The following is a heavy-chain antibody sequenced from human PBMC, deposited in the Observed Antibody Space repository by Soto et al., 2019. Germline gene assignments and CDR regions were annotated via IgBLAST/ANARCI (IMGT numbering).Heavy chain of an antibody. V-gene: IGHV4-31*03. Sequence: SETLSLTCTVSGASISSGGYYWSWIRQHPXKGLEWLGYIYDSGTTYYNPSLESRLAISVDTSKDQFSLKLTSVTAADTAVYYCARASVSSSTYYFKFDYWGQGTLVTVFS. CDR3: ARASVSSSTYYFKFDY. D-gene: IGHD3-22*01. J-gene: IGHJ4*02. CDR2: IYDSGTT. CDR1: GASISSGGYY.